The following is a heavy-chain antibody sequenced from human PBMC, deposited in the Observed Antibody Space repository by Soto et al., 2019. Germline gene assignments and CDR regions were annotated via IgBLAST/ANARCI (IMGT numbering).Heavy chain of an antibody. J-gene: IGHJ4*02. CDR3: ARESKSGWENFDS. D-gene: IGHD6-19*01. CDR2: IKQDGSEK. CDR1: GFTFSSYW. Sequence: GGSLRLSCAASGFTFSSYWMSWVRQAPGKGLEWVANIKQDGSEKYYVDSVKGRFTISRDNAKNSLYLQMNSLRAEDTAVYYCARESKSGWENFDSWRQGTLVTVSS. V-gene: IGHV3-7*01.